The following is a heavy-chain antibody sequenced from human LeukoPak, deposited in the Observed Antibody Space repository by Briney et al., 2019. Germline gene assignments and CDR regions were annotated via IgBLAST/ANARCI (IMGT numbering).Heavy chain of an antibody. CDR3: ARDAYGSGKGYFDY. D-gene: IGHD3-10*01. J-gene: IGHJ4*02. CDR2: ISGYDGNT. V-gene: IGHV1-18*01. CDR1: GYAFSGYG. Sequence: GASVTVSCKASGYAFSGYGFSWVRQAPGQGLEWMGWISGYDGNTKSVDKLQGRVTLTTDTSTSTAYLELRSLTSDDTAVYYCARDAYGSGKGYFDYWGQGTLVTVSS.